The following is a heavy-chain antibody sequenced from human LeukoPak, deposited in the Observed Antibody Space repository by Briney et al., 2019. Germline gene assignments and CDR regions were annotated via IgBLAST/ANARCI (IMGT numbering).Heavy chain of an antibody. D-gene: IGHD6-6*01. CDR1: GYTFTSYG. J-gene: IGHJ5*02. Sequence: ASVKVSCKASGYTFTSYGISWVRQAPGQGLEWMGWISAYNGNTNYAQKLQGRVTMTTDTSTSTAYMELRSLRSDDTAVYYCARGRAARGFYNWFDPWGQGTLVTVSS. CDR3: ARGRAARGFYNWFDP. CDR2: ISAYNGNT. V-gene: IGHV1-18*01.